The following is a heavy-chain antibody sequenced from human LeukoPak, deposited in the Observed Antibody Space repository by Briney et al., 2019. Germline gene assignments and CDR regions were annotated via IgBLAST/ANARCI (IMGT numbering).Heavy chain of an antibody. D-gene: IGHD3-22*01. V-gene: IGHV1-69*05. Sequence: GSSVKVSCKASGGTFSSYAMIWVRQAPGQGLEWMGGIIPIFGTANYAQKFQGRVTITTDESTSTAYMELSSLRSEDTAVYYCARVHSYYDSSGYYFDYWGQGTLVTVSS. CDR3: ARVHSYYDSSGYYFDY. CDR1: GGTFSSYA. J-gene: IGHJ4*02. CDR2: IIPIFGTA.